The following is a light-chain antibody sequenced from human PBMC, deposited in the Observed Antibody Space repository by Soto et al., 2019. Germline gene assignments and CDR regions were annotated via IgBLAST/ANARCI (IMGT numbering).Light chain of an antibody. CDR2: DVT. J-gene: IGLJ2*01. CDR1: SSDVGGYNY. Sequence: QSALTQPASVSGSPGQSITISCTGTSSDVGGYNYVSWYQQHPGKGPKLMLYDVTNRPSGVSNRFARSKSGNTACLTISGLQAEDEADYYCSSYTATPVSFGGGTKVTVL. CDR3: SSYTATPVS. V-gene: IGLV2-14*01.